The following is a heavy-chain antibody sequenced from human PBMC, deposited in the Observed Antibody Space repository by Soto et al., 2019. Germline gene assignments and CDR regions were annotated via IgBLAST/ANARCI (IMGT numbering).Heavy chain of an antibody. CDR3: ARSDYYDSSGIQAPYYFDY. CDR2: IYYSGST. D-gene: IGHD3-22*01. Sequence: SETLSLTCTVSGGSISSGGYYWSWIRQHPGKGLEWIGYIYYSGSTYYNPSLKSRVTISVDTSKNQFSLKLSSVTAADTAVYYCARSDYYDSSGIQAPYYFDYWGQGTLVTVS. J-gene: IGHJ4*02. V-gene: IGHV4-31*03. CDR1: GGSISSGGYY.